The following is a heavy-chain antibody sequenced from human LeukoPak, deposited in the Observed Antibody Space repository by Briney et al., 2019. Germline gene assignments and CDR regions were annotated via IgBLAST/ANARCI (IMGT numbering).Heavy chain of an antibody. V-gene: IGHV4-31*03. CDR3: ARGGSYVYYYYYMDV. CDR1: GGSISSGGYY. D-gene: IGHD1-26*01. CDR2: IYYSGST. Sequence: SETLSLTCTVSGGSISSGGYYWSWLRQHPGKGLEWIGYIYYSGSTYYNPSLKSRVTISVDTSKNQFSLKLSSVTAADTAVYYCARGGSYVYYYYYMDVWGKGTTVTVSS. J-gene: IGHJ6*03.